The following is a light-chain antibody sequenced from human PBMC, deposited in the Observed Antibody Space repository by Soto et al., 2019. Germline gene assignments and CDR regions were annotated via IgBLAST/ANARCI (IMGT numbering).Light chain of an antibody. V-gene: IGKV3-20*01. CDR2: GAS. Sequence: EIVLTQSPGTLSLSPGERATLSCRASQSVSSSYLAWYQQKPGQAPRLLIYGASSRATGIPDRFSGSGSGTDFTLTISRLEPDDFAVYCCQHYGSSPWTFGQGTQGEIK. CDR1: QSVSSSY. J-gene: IGKJ1*01. CDR3: QHYGSSPWT.